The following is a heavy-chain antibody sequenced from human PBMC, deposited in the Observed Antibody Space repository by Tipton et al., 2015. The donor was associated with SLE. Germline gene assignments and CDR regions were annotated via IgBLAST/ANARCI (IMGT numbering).Heavy chain of an antibody. D-gene: IGHD4-17*01. Sequence: TLSLTCSVSGGSVSSGTYYWSWIRQPAGKGLEWIGRIHPSGSTNHNPSLRGRVTVSLDTSKQQFSLKLSSLTAADTAVYYCARHAGDYAYFDSWGQGTLVTVSS. CDR3: ARHAGDYAYFDS. CDR2: IHPSGST. V-gene: IGHV4-61*02. CDR1: GGSVSSGTYY. J-gene: IGHJ4*02.